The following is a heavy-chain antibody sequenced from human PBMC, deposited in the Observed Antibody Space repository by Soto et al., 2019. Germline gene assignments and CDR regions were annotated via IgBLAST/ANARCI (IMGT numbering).Heavy chain of an antibody. CDR1: GGTFSSYA. CDR3: AAYYYGSGSYYQFDY. Sequence: SVKVSCKASGGTFSSYAISWVRQAPGQGLEWMGGIIPIFGTANYAQKFQGRVTITADESTSTAYMELSSLRSEDTAVYYCAAYYYGSGSYYQFDYWGQGTLVTVSS. CDR2: IIPIFGTA. D-gene: IGHD3-10*01. J-gene: IGHJ4*02. V-gene: IGHV1-69*13.